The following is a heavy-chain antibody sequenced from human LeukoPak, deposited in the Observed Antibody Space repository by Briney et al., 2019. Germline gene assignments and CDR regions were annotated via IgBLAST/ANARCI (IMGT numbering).Heavy chain of an antibody. CDR3: AKVVPAATGDAFDI. D-gene: IGHD2-2*01. CDR1: GGSISSSSYY. J-gene: IGHJ3*02. Sequence: PSETLSLTCTVSGGSISSSSYYWGWIRQPPGKGLEWIGSIYYSGSTYYNPSLKSRVTISVDTSKNQFSLKLSSVTAADTAVYYCAKVVPAATGDAFDIWGQGTMVTVSS. CDR2: IYYSGST. V-gene: IGHV4-39*01.